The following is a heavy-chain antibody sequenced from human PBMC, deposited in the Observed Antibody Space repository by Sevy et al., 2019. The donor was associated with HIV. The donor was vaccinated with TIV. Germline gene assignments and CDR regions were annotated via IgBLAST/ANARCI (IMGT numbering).Heavy chain of an antibody. J-gene: IGHJ4*02. V-gene: IGHV3-30-3*01. CDR3: ARGNPYSSSWSSYFDY. CDR2: ISYDGSNK. Sequence: GGSLRLSCAASGFTFSSYAMHWVRHAPGKGLEWVAVISYDGSNKYYADSVKGRFTISRDNSKNTLYLQMNSLRAEDTAVYYCARGNPYSSSWSSYFDYWGQGTLVTVSS. D-gene: IGHD6-13*01. CDR1: GFTFSSYA.